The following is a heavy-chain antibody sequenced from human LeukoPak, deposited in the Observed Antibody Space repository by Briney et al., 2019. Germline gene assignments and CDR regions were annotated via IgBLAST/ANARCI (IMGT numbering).Heavy chain of an antibody. Sequence: ASVKVSCKTRGDTFTGHYVHWVRQAPGQGLDWMGWINPDSGRADSAQKFQDTVAMTRDTSLSTVFLEVSRLRLNDTAVYFCARGPPQLGMHDPFDFWGQGTMVTVS. D-gene: IGHD7-27*01. J-gene: IGHJ3*01. CDR2: INPDSGRA. V-gene: IGHV1-2*02. CDR1: GDTFTGHY. CDR3: ARGPPQLGMHDPFDF.